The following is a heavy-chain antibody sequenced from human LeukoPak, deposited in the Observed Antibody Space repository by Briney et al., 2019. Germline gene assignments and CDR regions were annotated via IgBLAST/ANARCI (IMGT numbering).Heavy chain of an antibody. D-gene: IGHD5-18*01. CDR3: AKDSSRGIQLWFYY. CDR2: ISTSGRTT. V-gene: IGHV3-48*03. J-gene: IGHJ4*02. Sequence: GGSLRLSCAASGFTFSSDELNWVRQAPGKGLDWLSYISTSGRTTYYADSVKGRFTISRDNSKNTLYLQMNSLRAEDTAVYYCAKDSSRGIQLWFYYWGQGTLVTVSS. CDR1: GFTFSSDE.